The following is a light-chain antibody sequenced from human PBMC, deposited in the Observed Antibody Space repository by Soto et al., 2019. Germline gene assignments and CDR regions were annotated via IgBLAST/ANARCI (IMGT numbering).Light chain of an antibody. CDR2: DAS. CDR3: QQRRNWPLT. CDR1: QNIDTY. J-gene: IGKJ4*01. Sequence: EVVLTQSPATLSSSPGGSVTLSCRASQNIDTYLAWYQQRPGQAPRLLIYDASYRAVGIPSRFSGSGSGTDFTLTISSLEPADFAIYHCQQRRNWPLTFCGGTKVDIK. V-gene: IGKV3-11*01.